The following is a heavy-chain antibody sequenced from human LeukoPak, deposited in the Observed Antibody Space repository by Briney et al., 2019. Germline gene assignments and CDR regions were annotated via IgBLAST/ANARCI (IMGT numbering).Heavy chain of an antibody. V-gene: IGHV4-59*08. CDR2: FHYSGTT. D-gene: IGHD6-25*01. CDR1: GGSISSYY. Sequence: SETLSLTCTVSGGSISSYYWSWIRQPPGEELEWIGYFHYSGTTNYDPSLKSRVTISVDTSKNQFSLKLRFVTAADTAVYYCARTYSSGAFDIWGQGTMVTVSS. J-gene: IGHJ3*02. CDR3: ARTYSSGAFDI.